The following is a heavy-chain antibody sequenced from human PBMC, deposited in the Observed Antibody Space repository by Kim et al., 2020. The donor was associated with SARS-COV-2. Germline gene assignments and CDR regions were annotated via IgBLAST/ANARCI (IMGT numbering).Heavy chain of an antibody. CDR3: ARDRLWVVAAMRPNYYYYGMDV. Sequence: SETLSLTCTVSGGSISSYYWSWIRQPPGKGLEWIGYIYYSGSTNYNPSLKSRVTISVDTSKNQFSLKLSSVTAADTAVYYCARDRLWVVAAMRPNYYYYGMDVWGQGTTVTVSS. CDR1: GGSISSYY. V-gene: IGHV4-59*01. J-gene: IGHJ6*02. D-gene: IGHD2-15*01. CDR2: IYYSGST.